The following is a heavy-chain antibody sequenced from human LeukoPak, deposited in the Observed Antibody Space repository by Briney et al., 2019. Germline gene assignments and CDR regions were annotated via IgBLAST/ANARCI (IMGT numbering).Heavy chain of an antibody. V-gene: IGHV1-2*02. D-gene: IGHD4/OR15-4a*01. CDR3: ARSAMVYYYGMDV. Sequence: ASVKVSCKASGYTFTGYYMHWVRQAPGQGLEWMGWINPNSGGTNYAQKFQGRVTMTRDTSISTAYMELSRLRSDDTAVYYCARSAMVYYYGMDVWGQGTTVTVSS. J-gene: IGHJ6*02. CDR1: GYTFTGYY. CDR2: INPNSGGT.